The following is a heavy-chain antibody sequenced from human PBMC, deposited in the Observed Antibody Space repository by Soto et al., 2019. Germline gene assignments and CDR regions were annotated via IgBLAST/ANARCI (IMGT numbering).Heavy chain of an antibody. D-gene: IGHD3-22*01. J-gene: IGHJ3*02. V-gene: IGHV1-8*01. CDR2: MNPNSGNT. CDR3: ARGAYYDSSGYYYFNAFDI. CDR1: GYAFTSDD. Sequence: ASVKVSCKASGYAFTSDDINWVRQATGQGLEWMGWMNPNSGNTGYAQKFQGRVTMTRNTSISTAYMELSSLRSEDTAMYYCARGAYYDSSGYYYFNAFDICGKGTMVTVSS.